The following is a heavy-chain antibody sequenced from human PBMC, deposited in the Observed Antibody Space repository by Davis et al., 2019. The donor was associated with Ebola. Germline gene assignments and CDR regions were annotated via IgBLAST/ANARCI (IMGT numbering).Heavy chain of an antibody. CDR1: GFTFSTYA. CDR2: GGSGGST. CDR3: AKQRGYGYPAYYFDY. V-gene: IGHV3-23*01. D-gene: IGHD5-12*01. J-gene: IGHJ4*02. Sequence: PGGSLRLSCAASGFTFSTYAMRWLRQAPGKGLELVSTGGSGGSTYYVDSVKGRFTISRDNSKSTLYLQMNSLRAGDTAVYYCAKQRGYGYPAYYFDYWGQGTLVTVS.